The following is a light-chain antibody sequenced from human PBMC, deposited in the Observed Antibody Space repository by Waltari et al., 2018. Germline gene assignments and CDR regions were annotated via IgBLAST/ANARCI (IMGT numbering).Light chain of an antibody. J-gene: IGLJ3*02. CDR2: KNK. Sequence: QSVLTQPPSASGTPGQRVTISCSGGSSNIGTNYVYWYQQLPGTAPKLLIYKNKQRPSGVPGRFSASRSGSSASLAISGLRSEDEADYYCAAWDDSLSGGLFGGGTKLTVL. V-gene: IGLV1-47*01. CDR3: AAWDDSLSGGL. CDR1: SSNIGTNY.